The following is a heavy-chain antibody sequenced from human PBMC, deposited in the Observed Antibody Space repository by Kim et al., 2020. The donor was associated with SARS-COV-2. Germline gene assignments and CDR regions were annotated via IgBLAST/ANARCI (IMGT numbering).Heavy chain of an antibody. CDR3: AGDSSSWYSDYYGMDV. D-gene: IGHD6-13*01. J-gene: IGHJ6*02. CDR2: IYYSGST. CDR1: GGSISSYY. V-gene: IGHV4-59*08. Sequence: SETLSLTCTVSGGSISSYYWSWIRQPPGKGLEWIGYIYYSGSTNYNPSLKSRVTISVDTSKNQFSLKLSSVTAADTAVYYCAGDSSSWYSDYYGMDVWGQGTTVTISS.